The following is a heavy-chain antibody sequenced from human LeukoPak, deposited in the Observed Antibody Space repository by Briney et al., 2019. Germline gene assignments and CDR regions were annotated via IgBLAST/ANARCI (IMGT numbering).Heavy chain of an antibody. CDR2: ISYDGSNK. Sequence: PGGSLRLSCAASGFTFSSYGMHWVRQAPGKGLEWVAVISYDGSNKYYADSVKGRFTISRDNSKNTLYLQMNSLRAEDTAVYYCAKAGVRGVITYHYYYMDVWGKGTTVTVSS. D-gene: IGHD3-10*01. CDR3: AKAGVRGVITYHYYYMDV. CDR1: GFTFSSYG. J-gene: IGHJ6*03. V-gene: IGHV3-30*18.